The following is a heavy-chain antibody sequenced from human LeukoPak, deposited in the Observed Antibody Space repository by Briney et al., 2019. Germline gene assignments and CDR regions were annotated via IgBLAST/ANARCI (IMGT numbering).Heavy chain of an antibody. V-gene: IGHV3-30*18. D-gene: IGHD3-3*01. CDR1: GFTFSRYG. CDR2: MSHDGSNK. J-gene: IGHJ4*02. CDR3: AKDYRTGDLWSGNLGD. Sequence: GGSLRLSCEGSGFTFSRYGMHWVRQAPGKGLEWVAVMSHDGSNKYYADSVKGRFTISRDSSKNTLYLQMNSLRVDDTSVYYCAKDYRTGDLWSGNLGDWGQGTLVTVSS.